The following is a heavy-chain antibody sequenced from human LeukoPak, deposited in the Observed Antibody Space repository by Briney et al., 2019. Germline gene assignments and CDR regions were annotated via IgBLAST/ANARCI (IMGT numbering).Heavy chain of an antibody. Sequence: ASVKFSCKASGFTFTGYYMHWVRQAPGQGLEWMGWMNPNSGATNYAQKFQGRVTMTRDTSISTAYMELSSLTSDDTAVYHCATSTKYSSSWGAFDIWGQGTMVTVSP. J-gene: IGHJ3*02. CDR2: MNPNSGAT. CDR3: ATSTKYSSSWGAFDI. V-gene: IGHV1-2*02. CDR1: GFTFTGYY. D-gene: IGHD6-13*01.